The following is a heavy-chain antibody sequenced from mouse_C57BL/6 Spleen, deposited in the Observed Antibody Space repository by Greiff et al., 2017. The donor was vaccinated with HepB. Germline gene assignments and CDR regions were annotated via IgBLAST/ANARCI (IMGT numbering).Heavy chain of an antibody. CDR2: ISYDGSN. D-gene: IGHD1-1*02. CDR1: GYSITSGYY. J-gene: IGHJ2*01. CDR3: ARERGSYVIDY. Sequence: EVQLQESGPGLVKPSQSLSLTCSVSGYSITSGYYWNWIRQFPGNKLEWMGYISYDGSNNYNPSLKNRISITRDTSTNQFFLKLNAVTTEDTATYYCARERGSYVIDYWGQGTTLTVSS. V-gene: IGHV3-6*01.